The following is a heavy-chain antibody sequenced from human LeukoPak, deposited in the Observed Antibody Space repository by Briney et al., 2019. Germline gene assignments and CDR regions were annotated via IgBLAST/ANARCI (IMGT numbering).Heavy chain of an antibody. CDR1: GFTFNNYW. D-gene: IGHD4-11*01. Sequence: GESLRLSCAASGFTFNNYWMNWVRQAPGKGLEWVANIKQDGSEKYYVDSVKGRFTISRGNARNSLYLQMNSLRAEDTAVYYCARDRVTTSSWPRVEYYYMDVWGKGTTVTISS. CDR2: IKQDGSEK. CDR3: ARDRVTTSSWPRVEYYYMDV. V-gene: IGHV3-7*01. J-gene: IGHJ6*03.